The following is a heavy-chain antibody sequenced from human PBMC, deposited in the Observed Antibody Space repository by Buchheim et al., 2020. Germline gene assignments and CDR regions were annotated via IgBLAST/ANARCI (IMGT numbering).Heavy chain of an antibody. Sequence: QVQLVQSGAEVKKPGASVKVSCKASGYTFTGYYMHWARQAPGQGLEWMGWINPNSGGTNYAQKFQGRVTMTRDTSISTAYMELSRLRSDDTAVYFCARMRFWRGNHRMYNWFDPWGQGTL. CDR3: ARMRFWRGNHRMYNWFDP. J-gene: IGHJ5*02. CDR2: INPNSGGT. CDR1: GYTFTGYY. V-gene: IGHV1-2*02. D-gene: IGHD3-3*01.